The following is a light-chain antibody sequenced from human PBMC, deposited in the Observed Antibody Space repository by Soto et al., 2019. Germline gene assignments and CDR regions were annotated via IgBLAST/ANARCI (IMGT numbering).Light chain of an antibody. V-gene: IGKV3-11*01. J-gene: IGKJ5*01. Sequence: EIVLTQSPATLSLSPGERATISCRASQNIRNYLAWYQQKPGQAPRLLIYDASNRATGIPARFSGSGSGTDFTLTISSLEPEDFAVYYCQQRNNWPPITFGQGTRLEIK. CDR2: DAS. CDR3: QQRNNWPPIT. CDR1: QNIRNY.